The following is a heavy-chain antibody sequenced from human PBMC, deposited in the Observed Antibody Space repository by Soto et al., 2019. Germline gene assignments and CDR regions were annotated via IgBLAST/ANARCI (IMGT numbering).Heavy chain of an antibody. D-gene: IGHD2-2*01. CDR1: GGSISSGDYS. CDR2: IYYSGST. Sequence: PSETLSLTCTVSGGSISSGDYSWSWIRQPPGKGLEWIGHIYYSGSTYYNPSLKSRVTISVDTSKNQFSLKLSSVTAADTAVYYCARLEPAANWFDPWGQGTLVTVSS. J-gene: IGHJ5*02. V-gene: IGHV4-39*01. CDR3: ARLEPAANWFDP.